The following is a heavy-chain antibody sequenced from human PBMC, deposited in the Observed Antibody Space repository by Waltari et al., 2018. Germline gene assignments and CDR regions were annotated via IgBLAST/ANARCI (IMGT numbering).Heavy chain of an antibody. CDR3: ARGGQRGYSYGQFDY. J-gene: IGHJ4*02. D-gene: IGHD5-18*01. V-gene: IGHV4-59*01. CDR1: GGSISSYY. Sequence: QVQLQESGPGLVKPSETLSLTCTVSGGSISSYYWSWIRQPPGKGLEWIGYIYYSGSTTYNPSLKSRVTISVDTSKNQFSLKLSSVTAADTAVYYCARGGQRGYSYGQFDYWGQGTLVTVSS. CDR2: IYYSGST.